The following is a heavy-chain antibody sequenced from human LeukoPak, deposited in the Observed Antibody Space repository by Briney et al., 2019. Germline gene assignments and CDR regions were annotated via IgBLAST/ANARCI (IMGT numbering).Heavy chain of an antibody. CDR1: GITFSSYA. CDR2: ISVEGRHK. D-gene: IGHD1-26*01. CDR3: ARARSVGATTGFDY. V-gene: IGHV3-30*04. Sequence: PGGSLRLSCAASGITFSSYAMHWVRQAPGKGLEWVAVISVEGRHKYYAESVEGRFTISRDNSNNMLYLQMNSLRPEDTAVCYCARARSVGATTGFDYWGQGTLVTVSS. J-gene: IGHJ4*02.